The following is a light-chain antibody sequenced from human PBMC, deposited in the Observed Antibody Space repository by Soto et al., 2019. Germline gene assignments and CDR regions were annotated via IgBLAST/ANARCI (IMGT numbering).Light chain of an antibody. CDR2: GAS. CDR1: QSLSSNY. V-gene: IGKV3-20*01. J-gene: IGKJ2*01. CDR3: QQYDSSPPS. Sequence: IVLTQSPGTLSLSPGERVTLSCRATQSLSSNYLTWYQQKPGQAPRLLIYGASSRATGIPDRFSGSGSATDFTLTISRLEPEDSAVYFCQQYDSSPPSFGKGTKLEIK.